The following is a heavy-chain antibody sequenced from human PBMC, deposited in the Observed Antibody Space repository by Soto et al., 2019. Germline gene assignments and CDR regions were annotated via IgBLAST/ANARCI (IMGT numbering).Heavy chain of an antibody. V-gene: IGHV4-4*02. J-gene: IGHJ4*02. CDR2: IHPNGRT. Sequence: QVQLQESGPGLVEPSGTLSLTCAVSGGSISSDNCWTWVRQPPGEGLEWIGEIHPNGRTNYKPSLKSRITISVDKSEDQLSLWLTSVTAADTALYYCATRYCIHTTCYVYWGQGPLVTVSS. CDR3: ATRYCIHTTCYVY. D-gene: IGHD2-2*01. CDR1: GGSISSDNC.